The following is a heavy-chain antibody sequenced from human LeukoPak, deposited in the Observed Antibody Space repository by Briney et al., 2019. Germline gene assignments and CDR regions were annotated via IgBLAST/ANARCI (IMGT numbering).Heavy chain of an antibody. J-gene: IGHJ3*02. CDR2: IIPIFGTA. CDR1: GGTFSSYA. D-gene: IGHD2-2*01. V-gene: IGHV1-69*01. CDR3: ARVSTGEVVPAAPTGSLLGAFGI. Sequence: GSSVKVSCKASGGTFSSYAISWVRQAPGQGLEWMGGIIPIFGTANYAQKFQGRVTITADESTSTAYMELSSLRSEDTAVYYCARVSTGEVVPAAPTGSLLGAFGIWGQGTMVTVSS.